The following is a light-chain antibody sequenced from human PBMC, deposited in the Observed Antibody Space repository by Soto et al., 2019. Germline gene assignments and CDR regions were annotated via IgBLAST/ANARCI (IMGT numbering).Light chain of an antibody. CDR1: QSVTXY. V-gene: IGKV3-11*01. CDR2: DAS. CDR3: QQRSSWPIT. J-gene: IGKJ5*01. Sequence: VLRQSTSTRSFWPLDRPPPXAXAXQSVTXYLAWYQQRXGQAPRXXINDASRRDTGIPERFSGSGAGAECTRTISSLEPEDVAVYYCQQRSSWPITFGQGTRLEIK.